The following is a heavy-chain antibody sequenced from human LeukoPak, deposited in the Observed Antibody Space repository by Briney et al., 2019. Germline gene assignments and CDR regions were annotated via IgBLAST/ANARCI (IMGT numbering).Heavy chain of an antibody. CDR2: INADGGRT. V-gene: IGHV3-43*02. CDR1: GFTFDAYA. Sequence: GGSLGLSCVASGFTFDAYAMHWVRQAPGKGLEWVSLINADGGRTYYADSVKGRFTISRDNSKNSLYLQMNSLRTEDSALYYCATWAFYHGMDVWGQGTTVIVSS. J-gene: IGHJ6*02. D-gene: IGHD2/OR15-2a*01. CDR3: ATWAFYHGMDV.